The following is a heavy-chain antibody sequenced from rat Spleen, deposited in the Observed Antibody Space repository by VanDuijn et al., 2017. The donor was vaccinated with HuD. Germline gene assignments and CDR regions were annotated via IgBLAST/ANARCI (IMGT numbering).Heavy chain of an antibody. V-gene: IGHV2-6*01. CDR2: ISSGGST. J-gene: IGHJ2*01. Sequence: QVQLKESGPGLVQPSQTLSLTCTVSGFSLTSYHVSWVRQPPGKGLEWIAAISSGGSTYYNSANKSRLSISRDTSKSQVFLKMNSLQTEDTAMYFCARSLWAQILFDYWGQGVMVTVSS. CDR1: GFSLTSYH. D-gene: IGHD1-7*01. CDR3: ARSLWAQILFDY.